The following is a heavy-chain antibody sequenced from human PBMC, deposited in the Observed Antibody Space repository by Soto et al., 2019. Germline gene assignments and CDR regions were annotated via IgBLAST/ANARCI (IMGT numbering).Heavy chain of an antibody. J-gene: IGHJ6*01. CDR2: IYPGDSDT. CDR1: GYSFTSYW. V-gene: IGHV5-51*01. Sequence: GESLKVSCKGSGYSFTSYWIGWVRQMSVKGLEWMGIIYPGDSDTRYSPSSQGQVTISADKSISTAYLQWSSLKASDTAISDCTRSTRYCRFASFSPAYYC. D-gene: IGHD2-15*01. CDR3: TRSTRYCRFASFSPAYYC.